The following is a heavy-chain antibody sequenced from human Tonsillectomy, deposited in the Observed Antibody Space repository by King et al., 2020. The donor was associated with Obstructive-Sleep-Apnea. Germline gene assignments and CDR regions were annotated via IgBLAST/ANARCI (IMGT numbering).Heavy chain of an antibody. J-gene: IGHJ6*02. V-gene: IGHV4-59*08. Sequence: VQLQESGPGLVKPSETLSLTCTVSGGSLSTYYWSWIRQPPGKGLEWIGYIYYSGSTNYNPSLKSRVPISVDTSKNQFSLKLSSVTAADTAVYYCARVGGYSYGIYYYHGMDVWGQGTTVTVSS. D-gene: IGHD5-18*01. CDR2: IYYSGST. CDR3: ARVGGYSYGIYYYHGMDV. CDR1: GGSLSTYY.